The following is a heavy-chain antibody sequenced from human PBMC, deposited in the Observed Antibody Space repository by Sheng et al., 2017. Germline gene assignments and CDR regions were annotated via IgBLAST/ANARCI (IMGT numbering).Heavy chain of an antibody. CDR1: GFTFSSYA. CDR3: AKVKPYYDFWSGYPDY. Sequence: EVQLLESGGGLVQPGGSLRLSCAASGFTFSSYAMSWVRQAPGKGLEWVSAISGSGGSTYYADSVKGRFTISRDNSKNTLYLQMNSLRAEDTAVYYCAKVKPYYDFWSGYPDYWGQGTLVTVSS. J-gene: IGHJ4*02. CDR2: ISGSGGST. V-gene: IGHV3-23*01. D-gene: IGHD3-3*01.